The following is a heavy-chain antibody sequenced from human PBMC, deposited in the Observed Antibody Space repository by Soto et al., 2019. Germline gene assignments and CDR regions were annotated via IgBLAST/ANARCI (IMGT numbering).Heavy chain of an antibody. V-gene: IGHV4-39*01. CDR2: IYYSGST. CDR1: GASIYNGGYY. CDR3: ARPPLGGA. J-gene: IGHJ5*02. D-gene: IGHD3-16*01. Sequence: TCSVSGASIYNGGYYWGWIRQPPGKGLEWIGTIYYSGSTYYNPSLKSRVTISVDTSKSQFSLKLSSVTAADTAVYYCARPPLGGAWGQGTLVTVSS.